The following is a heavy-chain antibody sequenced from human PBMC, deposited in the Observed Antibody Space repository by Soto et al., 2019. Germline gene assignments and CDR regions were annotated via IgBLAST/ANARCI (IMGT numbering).Heavy chain of an antibody. CDR1: GGSISSSSYY. CDR3: ARHIQEERESSSWYYYYYYYMDV. V-gene: IGHV4-39*01. Sequence: SETLSLTCTVSGGSISSSSYYWGWIRQPPGKGLEWIGSIYYSGSTYYNPSLKSRVTISVDTSKNQFSLKLSSVTAADTAVYYCARHIQEERESSSWYYYYYYYMDVWGKGTTVTVSS. CDR2: IYYSGST. J-gene: IGHJ6*03. D-gene: IGHD6-13*01.